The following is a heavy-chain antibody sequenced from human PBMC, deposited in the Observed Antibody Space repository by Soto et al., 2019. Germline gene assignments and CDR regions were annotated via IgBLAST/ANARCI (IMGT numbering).Heavy chain of an antibody. J-gene: IGHJ4*02. CDR1: GASISSGNYY. Sequence: QVQLQESGPGLMKPSQTLSLTCSVSGASISSGNYYWSWIRQHPGKGLEWIGYIYYTGSTYYNPSLRSRITISEDMSKNHFSLRLSSVTAADTAVYYCARGREEAGGPFDYWGQGTLVTVSS. V-gene: IGHV4-31*03. D-gene: IGHD3-10*01. CDR3: ARGREEAGGPFDY. CDR2: IYYTGST.